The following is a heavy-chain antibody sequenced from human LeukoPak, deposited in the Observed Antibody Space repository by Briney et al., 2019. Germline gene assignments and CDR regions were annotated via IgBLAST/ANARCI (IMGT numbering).Heavy chain of an antibody. CDR2: IYHNGHT. D-gene: IGHD3-9*01. V-gene: IGHV4-38-2*01. Sequence: SETLSLTCAVSGFSLSDGYYWGWIRQPPGKGLEWIGSIYHNGHTHYNPSLRSRLTISVYTSKNQFSLRLTSVTAADTAVYYCARSLTGKEISWGQGTLVTVSP. CDR1: GFSLSDGYY. J-gene: IGHJ4*01. CDR3: ARSLTGKEIS.